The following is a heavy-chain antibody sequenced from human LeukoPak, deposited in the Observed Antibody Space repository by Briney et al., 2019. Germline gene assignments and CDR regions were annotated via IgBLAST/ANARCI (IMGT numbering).Heavy chain of an antibody. J-gene: IGHJ6*02. CDR1: GYTFTSYG. Sequence: ASVKVSCKASGYTFTSYGISWVRQAPGQGLEWMGGIIPIFGTANYAQKFQGRVTITADESTSTAYMELSSLRSEDTAVYYCARGDCSGGSCYYPVWGQGTTVTVSS. CDR2: IIPIFGTA. V-gene: IGHV1-69*13. D-gene: IGHD2-15*01. CDR3: ARGDCSGGSCYYPV.